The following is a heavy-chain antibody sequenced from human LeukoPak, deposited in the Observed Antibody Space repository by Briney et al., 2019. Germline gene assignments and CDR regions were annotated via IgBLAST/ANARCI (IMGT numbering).Heavy chain of an antibody. CDR2: ISAYNGNT. V-gene: IGHV1-18*01. Sequence: ASVKVSCKASGYTFTSYGISWVRQAPGQGLEWMGWISAYNGNTNYAQKLQGRVTMTTDTSTNTAYMELMSLTSDDTAVYYCARGVIYGDSLRRVYFDYWGQGTLVTVSS. J-gene: IGHJ4*02. CDR3: ARGVIYGDSLRRVYFDY. CDR1: GYTFTSYG. D-gene: IGHD4-17*01.